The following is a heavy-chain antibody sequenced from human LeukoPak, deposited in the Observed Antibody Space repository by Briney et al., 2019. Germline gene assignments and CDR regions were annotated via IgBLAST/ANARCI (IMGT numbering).Heavy chain of an antibody. V-gene: IGHV3-23*01. Sequence: PGGSLRLSCAASGFTFSNYAMSWVRQAPGKGVEWVSAISGSGVSTYYADSVKGRFTISRDNSKNTLYLQMNRLRADDTAVYYCAKEEGQPRFFDAFDLWGQGTMVTVSS. CDR3: AKEEGQPRFFDAFDL. D-gene: IGHD3-10*01. CDR2: ISGSGVST. J-gene: IGHJ3*01. CDR1: GFTFSNYA.